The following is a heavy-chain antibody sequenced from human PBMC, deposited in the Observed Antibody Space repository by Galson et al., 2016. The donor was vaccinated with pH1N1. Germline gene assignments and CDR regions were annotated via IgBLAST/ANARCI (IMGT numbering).Heavy chain of an antibody. CDR1: GFTFSGSA. CDR3: TRSITGVTAHFDY. Sequence: SLRLSCAASGFTFSGSAMHWVRQASGKGLEWVGRIRSKANTYATAYAASVKGRFIISRDDSQHTAYLQMNSLKAEDTAVYYCTRSITGVTAHFDYWGQGTLVTASS. V-gene: IGHV3-73*01. D-gene: IGHD1-20*01. CDR2: IRSKANTYAT. J-gene: IGHJ4*02.